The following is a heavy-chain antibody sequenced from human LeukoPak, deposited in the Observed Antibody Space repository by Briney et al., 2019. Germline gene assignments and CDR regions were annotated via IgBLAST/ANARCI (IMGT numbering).Heavy chain of an antibody. J-gene: IGHJ5*02. D-gene: IGHD6-25*01. CDR1: GGSISSYY. V-gene: IGHV4-59*01. CDR2: ISYSGTT. Sequence: SETLSLTCTVSGGSISSYYWIWIRQPPGKGLEWIGYISYSGTTNYNPSLKSRVTISVDTSKNQISLRLNSVTAADTAVYYCARGARSGIVGWSDPWGQGTLVTVSS. CDR3: ARGARSGIVGWSDP.